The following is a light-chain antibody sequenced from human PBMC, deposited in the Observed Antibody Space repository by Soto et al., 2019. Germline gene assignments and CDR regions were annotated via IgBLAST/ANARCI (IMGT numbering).Light chain of an antibody. CDR2: GAA. J-gene: IGKJ3*01. V-gene: IGKV3-20*01. Sequence: EIVLTQSPGTLSLSPGEGATLSCRASENVYINSLAWYQQKPGQPPRLLIYGAATRASAVPDRFSGSGSGGDFTITITGLEPEDFAVYYCQQYGTSPLTFGPGTRVD. CDR3: QQYGTSPLT. CDR1: ENVYINS.